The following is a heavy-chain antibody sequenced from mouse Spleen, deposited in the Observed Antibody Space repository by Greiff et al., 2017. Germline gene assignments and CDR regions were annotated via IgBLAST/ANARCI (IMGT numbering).Heavy chain of an antibody. CDR2: ISSGSSTI. Sequence: VKLVESGGGLVKPGGSLKLSCAASGFTFSDYGMHWVRQAPEKGLEWVAYISSGSSTIYYADTVKGRFTISRDNAKNTLFLQMTSLRSEDTAMYYCARDGPYAMDYWGQGTSVTVSS. V-gene: IGHV5-17*01. D-gene: IGHD2-3*01. CDR3: ARDGPYAMDY. J-gene: IGHJ4*01. CDR1: GFTFSDYG.